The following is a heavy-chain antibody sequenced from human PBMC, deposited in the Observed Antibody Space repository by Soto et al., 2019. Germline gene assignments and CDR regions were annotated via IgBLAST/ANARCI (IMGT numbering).Heavy chain of an antibody. D-gene: IGHD3-10*01. Sequence: QVHLLQSGAEMKKPGSSVKVSCTAFGGTFTSYTFNWVRQAPGQRLEWMGRIIPILGMSSSAHNFQGRLTMIADKSTNTSYMVLSSLTSDDTAIYYCARSYGSGSRLFDYWGQGTLVTVSS. CDR2: IIPILGMS. J-gene: IGHJ4*02. V-gene: IGHV1-69*02. CDR1: GGTFTSYT. CDR3: ARSYGSGSRLFDY.